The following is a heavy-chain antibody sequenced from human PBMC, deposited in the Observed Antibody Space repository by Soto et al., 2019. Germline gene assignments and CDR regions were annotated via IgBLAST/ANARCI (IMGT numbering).Heavy chain of an antibody. V-gene: IGHV4-39*01. CDR3: ARLVRVRGVINAFDI. D-gene: IGHD3-10*01. CDR1: GGSISSSSYY. J-gene: IGHJ3*02. Sequence: SETLSLTCTVSGGSISSSSYYWGWIRQPPGKGLEWIGSIYYSGSTYYNPSLKSRVTISVDTSKNQFSLKLSSVTAADTAVYYCARLVRVRGVINAFDIWGQGTMVTVSS. CDR2: IYYSGST.